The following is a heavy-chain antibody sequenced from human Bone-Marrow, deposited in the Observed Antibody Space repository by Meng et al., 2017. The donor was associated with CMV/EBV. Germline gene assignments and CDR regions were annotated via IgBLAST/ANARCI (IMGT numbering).Heavy chain of an antibody. CDR1: GFTFSSYE. Sequence: GESLKISCAASGFTFSSYEMNWVRQAPGKGLEWVSYISSSGSTIYYADSVKGRFTISRDNAKNSLYLQMNSLRAEDTAVYYCARDDLGYYSRAKQSYGMDVWGQGNPGHRLL. CDR3: ARDDLGYYSRAKQSYGMDV. CDR2: ISSSGSTI. V-gene: IGHV3-48*03. D-gene: IGHD3-22*01. J-gene: IGHJ6*02.